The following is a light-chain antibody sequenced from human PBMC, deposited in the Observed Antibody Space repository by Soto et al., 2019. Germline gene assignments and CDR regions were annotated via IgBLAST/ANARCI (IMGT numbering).Light chain of an antibody. V-gene: IGKV3-15*01. CDR1: QSVSSN. Sequence: ERVMTQSPATLSVSPGERATLSCRASQSVSSNLAWYQQKPDQAPRLLIYGASNRATGIPARFSGSGSGTEFTLTISSLQSEDFAVYYCQQYNNWPFTFGQGTRLEIK. CDR3: QQYNNWPFT. J-gene: IGKJ5*01. CDR2: GAS.